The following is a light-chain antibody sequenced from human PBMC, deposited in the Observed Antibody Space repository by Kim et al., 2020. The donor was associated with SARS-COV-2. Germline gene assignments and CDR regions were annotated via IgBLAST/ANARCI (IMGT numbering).Light chain of an antibody. Sequence: IVLTQSPGPLSLSPGERATLSCRASQSLSRNYLAWYQQKSGQALKLLIYGASNRATGIPDRFSGSGSGTDFTLSITRLEPEDFAVYFCQQYDSIPPTFGQGTKVDIK. CDR3: QQYDSIPPT. V-gene: IGKV3-20*01. CDR1: QSLSRNY. J-gene: IGKJ1*01. CDR2: GAS.